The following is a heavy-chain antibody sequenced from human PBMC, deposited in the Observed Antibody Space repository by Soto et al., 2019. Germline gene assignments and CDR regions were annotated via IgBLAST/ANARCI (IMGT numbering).Heavy chain of an antibody. CDR2: IYYSGST. D-gene: IGHD2-2*01. Sequence: PSETLSLTCTVSGGSLSSGDYYWSWIRQPPGKGLEWIGYIYYSGSTYYNPSLKSRVTISVDTSKNQFSLKLSSVTAADTAVYYCARLVQLPHGRWFDPWGQGTLVSVS. J-gene: IGHJ5*02. CDR3: ARLVQLPHGRWFDP. CDR1: GGSLSSGDYY. V-gene: IGHV4-30-4*01.